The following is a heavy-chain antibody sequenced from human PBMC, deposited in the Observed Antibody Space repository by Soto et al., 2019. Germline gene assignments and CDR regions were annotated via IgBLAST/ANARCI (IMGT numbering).Heavy chain of an antibody. J-gene: IGHJ5*02. V-gene: IGHV1-69*06. D-gene: IGHD2-15*01. CDR1: GGTFSSYA. CDR3: ARDPPRAATANWFDP. Sequence: QVQLVQSGAEVKKPGSSVKVSCKASGGTFSSYAISWVRQAPGQGLEWMGGIIPIFGTANYAQKFQGRVTIPADKSTSTAYMELSSLRSEDTAVYYCARDPPRAATANWFDPWGQGTLVTVSS. CDR2: IIPIFGTA.